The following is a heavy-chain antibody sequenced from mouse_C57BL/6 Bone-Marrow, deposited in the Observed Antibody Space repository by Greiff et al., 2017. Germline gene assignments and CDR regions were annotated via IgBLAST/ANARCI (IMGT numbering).Heavy chain of an antibody. CDR2: IRSKSNNYAT. D-gene: IGHD1-1*01. V-gene: IGHV10-1*01. CDR1: GFSFNTYA. J-gene: IGHJ4*01. CDR3: VRQLLRRGYAMDY. Sequence: EADGGLVQPKGSLKLSCAASGFSFNTYAMNWVRQAPGKGLEWVARIRSKSNNYATYYADSVKDRFTISRDDSESMLYLQINSLKTEDTAMYYCVRQLLRRGYAMDYWGQGTSVTVSA.